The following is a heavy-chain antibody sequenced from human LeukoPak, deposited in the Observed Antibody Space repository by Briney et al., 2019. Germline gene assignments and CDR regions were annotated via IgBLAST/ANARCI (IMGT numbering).Heavy chain of an antibody. CDR2: IKQDGSEK. CDR3: ARVLTGTTSAMYYFDY. CDR1: GFTFSSYW. D-gene: IGHD1-7*01. Sequence: GGSLRLSCAASGFTFSSYWMSWVRQAPGKGLEWVANIKQDGSEKYYVDSVKGRFTISRDNAKNSLYLQMNSLRAEDTAVYYCARVLTGTTSAMYYFDYWGQGTLVTVSS. V-gene: IGHV3-7*01. J-gene: IGHJ4*02.